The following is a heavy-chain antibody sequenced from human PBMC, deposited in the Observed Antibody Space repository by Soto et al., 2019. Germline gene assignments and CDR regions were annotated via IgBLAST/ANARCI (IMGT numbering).Heavy chain of an antibody. D-gene: IGHD3-10*01. CDR2: IYYSGST. CDR1: GGSISSSSYY. J-gene: IGHJ4*02. V-gene: IGHV4-39*01. CDR3: ASPWAYGSGNSYDY. Sequence: PSETLSLTCTVSGGSISSSSYYWGWIRQPPGKGLEWIGSIYYSGSTYYNPSLKSRVTISVDTSKNQFSLKLSSVTAADTAVYYCASPWAYGSGNSYDYWGQGTLVTVS.